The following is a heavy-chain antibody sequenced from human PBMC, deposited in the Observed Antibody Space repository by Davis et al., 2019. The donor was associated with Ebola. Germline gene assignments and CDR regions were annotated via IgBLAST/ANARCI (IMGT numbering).Heavy chain of an antibody. CDR2: ITTHGWST. CDR1: GFAFSNYN. J-gene: IGHJ4*02. D-gene: IGHD2-2*01. CDR3: ARETPISSRSDW. V-gene: IGHV3-48*01. Sequence: GESLKISCTASGFAFSNYNMNWVRQAPGKGLEWVSSITTHGWSTYYADSVKGRFITSRDNAKNSLFLQMHSLRGDDTAVYFCARETPISSRSDWWGQGTLVTVSS.